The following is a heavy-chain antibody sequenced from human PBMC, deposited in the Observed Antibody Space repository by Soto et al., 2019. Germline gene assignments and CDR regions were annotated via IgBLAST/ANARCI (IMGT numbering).Heavy chain of an antibody. CDR1: GYTFTNFG. V-gene: IGHV1-18*01. CDR3: AGGWTPIDF. J-gene: IGHJ4*02. CDR2: ISAYNGNR. D-gene: IGHD2-15*01. Sequence: QVQLVQSGAEVKKPGASVKVSCKTSGYTFTNFGLSWVRQAPGQGLEWMGWISAYNGNRNYAQNFQGRVTMTTDTSTSTAYTEPRSLRSGDPAVYDSAGGWTPIDFWGQGTLVTVSS.